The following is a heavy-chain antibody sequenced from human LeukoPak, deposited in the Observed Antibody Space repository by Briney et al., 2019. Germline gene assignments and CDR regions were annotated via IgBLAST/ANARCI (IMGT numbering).Heavy chain of an antibody. Sequence: PGGSLRLSCAASGFTVSNNYMSWVRQAPGKGLEWVSLIYSGGSTHYTDSVKGRFNISRDNSKNTLYLQMNSLRAEDTAVYYCARVQASSSPPDAFDIWGQGTMVTVSS. D-gene: IGHD6-13*01. J-gene: IGHJ3*02. V-gene: IGHV3-66*01. CDR1: GFTVSNNY. CDR2: IYSGGST. CDR3: ARVQASSSPPDAFDI.